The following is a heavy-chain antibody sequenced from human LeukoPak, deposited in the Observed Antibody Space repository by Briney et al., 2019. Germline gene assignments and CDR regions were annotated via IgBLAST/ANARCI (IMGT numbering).Heavy chain of an antibody. J-gene: IGHJ5*02. V-gene: IGHV3-48*03. Sequence: PGGSLRLSCAASGFTFSSYEMNWVRQAPGKGLEWVSYISSSGSTIYYADSVKGRFTISRDNAKNSLYLQMNSLRAEDTAVYYCAREIMAYYDFWSGYYTLDNWFDPWGQGTLVTVSS. CDR1: GFTFSSYE. D-gene: IGHD3-3*01. CDR3: AREIMAYYDFWSGYYTLDNWFDP. CDR2: ISSSGSTI.